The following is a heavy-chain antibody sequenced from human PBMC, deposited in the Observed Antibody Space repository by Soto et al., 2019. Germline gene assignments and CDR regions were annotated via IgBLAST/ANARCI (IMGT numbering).Heavy chain of an antibody. V-gene: IGHV3-7*01. CDR3: ATANSSPYSNVDS. Sequence: EVQLVQSGGDLVQPGGSLRLSCVASGFTFSTYWMTWVRQAPGMGLGWVAGIKGDASEKVYVDSVKGRFSFSRDNAKNTLYLLLNSLRVGDTAVYYCATANSSPYSNVDSWGQGSLVTVSS. J-gene: IGHJ5*01. CDR1: GFTFSTYW. CDR2: IKGDASEK. D-gene: IGHD1-26*01.